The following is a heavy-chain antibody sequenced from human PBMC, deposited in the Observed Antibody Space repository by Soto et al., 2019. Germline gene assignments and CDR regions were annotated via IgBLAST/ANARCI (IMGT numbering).Heavy chain of an antibody. CDR1: GYTFTSYD. Sequence: QVQLVQSGAEVKKPGASVKVSCKASGYTFTSYDINWVRQATGQGLEWMGWMNPNSGNTGYAQKSQXXVTITRNTSISTAYMELSSLRSEDTAVYYCARSTNDYGDRHWGQGTLVTVSS. V-gene: IGHV1-8*01. D-gene: IGHD4-17*01. CDR2: MNPNSGNT. CDR3: ARSTNDYGDRH. J-gene: IGHJ4*02.